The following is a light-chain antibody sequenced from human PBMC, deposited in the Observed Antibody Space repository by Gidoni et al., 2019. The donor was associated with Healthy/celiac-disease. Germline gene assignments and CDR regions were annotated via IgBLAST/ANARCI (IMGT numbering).Light chain of an antibody. Sequence: QSVLTQPPSVSAAPGQRVTISCTGSSSNIGAGYDVHWYQQLPETAPKLLISGNSNRPSGVPDRFSGSKSCTSASLAITGLQAEDEADDYCQSYDSSLSGSVVFGGGTKLTVL. J-gene: IGLJ2*01. V-gene: IGLV1-40*01. CDR2: GNS. CDR3: QSYDSSLSGSVV. CDR1: SSNIGAGYD.